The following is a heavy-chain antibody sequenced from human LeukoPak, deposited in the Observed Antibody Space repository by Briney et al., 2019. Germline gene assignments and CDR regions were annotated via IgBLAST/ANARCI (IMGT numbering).Heavy chain of an antibody. D-gene: IGHD3-22*01. J-gene: IGHJ4*02. V-gene: IGHV1-69*13. CDR1: GGTFSSYA. CDR2: IIPIFGTA. Sequence: AASVKVSCKASGGTFSSYAISWVRQAPGQGLEWMGGIIPIFGTANYAQKFQGRVTITADESTSTAYMELSSLRSEDTAVYYCARDLTDTRGVDYFDYWGQGTLVTVSS. CDR3: ARDLTDTRGVDYFDY.